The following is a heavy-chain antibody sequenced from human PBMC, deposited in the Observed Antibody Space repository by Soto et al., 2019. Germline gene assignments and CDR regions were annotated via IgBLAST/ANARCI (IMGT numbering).Heavy chain of an antibody. V-gene: IGHV1-18*01. CDR2: ISGYNGDT. CDR3: AKNGQPPYYYYALDV. Sequence: ASGKLSCKAPGYTFTRNGISWVRQAPGQGLEWMGWISGYNGDTNYAQKFQGRDSMTIDTSTTTAYMELRSLTSVDTAVYYCAKNGQPPYYYYALDVWGQ. J-gene: IGHJ6*02. CDR1: GYTFTRNG. D-gene: IGHD2-8*01.